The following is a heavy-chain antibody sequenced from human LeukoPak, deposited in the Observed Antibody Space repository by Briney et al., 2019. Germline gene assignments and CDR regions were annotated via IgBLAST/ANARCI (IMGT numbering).Heavy chain of an antibody. V-gene: IGHV3-21*01. J-gene: IGHJ4*02. CDR3: ARDGSGSGDY. CDR2: ISSDSTNI. D-gene: IGHD2-15*01. CDR1: GFTFSTYG. Sequence: PGGSLRLSCAASGFTFSTYGMHWVRQAPGEGLEWVASISSDSTNIYYTDSVKGRFTISRDNAKNSLYLQMNSLILEDTAVYYCARDGSGSGDYWGQGTLVTVSS.